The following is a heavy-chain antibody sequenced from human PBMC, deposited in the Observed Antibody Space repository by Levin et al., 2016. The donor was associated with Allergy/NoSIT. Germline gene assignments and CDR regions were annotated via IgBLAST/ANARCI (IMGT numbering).Heavy chain of an antibody. Sequence: ESLKISCAASGFTFSTYDLHWVRQVKGKGLEWVSGIGTVGDTFYADSVKGRFSISRENAENSLYLQMNSLTAGDTAVYYCVRGSECSSTSCHRRWWFDPWGQGTRVTVSS. D-gene: IGHD2-2*02. CDR1: GFTFSTYD. CDR2: IGTVGDT. V-gene: IGHV3-13*01. CDR3: VRGSECSSTSCHRRWWFDP. J-gene: IGHJ5*02.